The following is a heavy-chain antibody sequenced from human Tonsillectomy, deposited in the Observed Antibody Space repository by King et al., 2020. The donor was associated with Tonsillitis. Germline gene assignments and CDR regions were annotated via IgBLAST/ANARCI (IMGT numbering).Heavy chain of an antibody. CDR3: ARDLYNDNSGDAFDI. J-gene: IGHJ3*02. Sequence: VQLVESGGGVVQPGRSLRLSCAASGFTFSSYGMHWVRQAPGRGLEWVAFIWYDGSNKYYADSVKGRFTISSNNSNNPLYLQMNSLRAEDTAVFYCARDLYNDNSGDAFDIWGQGTMVTVSS. D-gene: IGHD3-22*01. V-gene: IGHV3-33*01. CDR2: IWYDGSNK. CDR1: GFTFSSYG.